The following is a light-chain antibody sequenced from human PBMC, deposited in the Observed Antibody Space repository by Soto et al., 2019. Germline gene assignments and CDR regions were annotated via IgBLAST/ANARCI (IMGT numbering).Light chain of an antibody. CDR3: QQYHPSSPTWT. V-gene: IGKV1-5*01. J-gene: IGKJ1*01. CDR1: QDINNW. CDR2: DTS. Sequence: DIKMIPSPSTLSASVGGRVTITCRASQDINNWLAWYQQRPGKAPKLLMFDTSILERGVPSRFSGSGSGTEFTLTISSLQPDDFAAYYCQQYHPSSPTWTFCQGTKVDIK.